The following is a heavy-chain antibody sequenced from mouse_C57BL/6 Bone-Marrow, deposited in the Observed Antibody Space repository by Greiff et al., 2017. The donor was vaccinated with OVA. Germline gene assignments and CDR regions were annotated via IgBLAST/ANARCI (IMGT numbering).Heavy chain of an antibody. CDR3: ARITAVPYALDY. Sequence: VQLQQPGAELVKPGASVKMSCKASGYTFTSYWITWVKQRPGQGLEWIGDIYPGSGSTNYNEKFKSKATLTVDTSSSTAYMQLSSLRSEDAAVYYCARITAVPYALDYWGQGTSVTVSA. CDR1: GYTFTSYW. CDR2: IYPGSGST. J-gene: IGHJ4*01. D-gene: IGHD1-1*01. V-gene: IGHV1-55*01.